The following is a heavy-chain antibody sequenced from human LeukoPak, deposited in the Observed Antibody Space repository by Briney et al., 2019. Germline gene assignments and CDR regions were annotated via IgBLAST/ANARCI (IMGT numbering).Heavy chain of an antibody. CDR1: GFTFSRYS. Sequence: GGSLRLSCAASGFTFSRYSMNWGRQAPGKGLEWISYISSSSSTIYYADSVKGRFTISRDNAKNSLYLQMNSLRDEDSAVYYCAKYCVSASCYASYDYWGQGTLVTVSS. J-gene: IGHJ4*02. CDR3: AKYCVSASCYASYDY. V-gene: IGHV3-48*02. D-gene: IGHD2-2*01. CDR2: ISSSSSTI.